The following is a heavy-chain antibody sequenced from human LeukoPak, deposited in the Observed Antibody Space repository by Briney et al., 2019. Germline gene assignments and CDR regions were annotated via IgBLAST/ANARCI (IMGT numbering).Heavy chain of an antibody. D-gene: IGHD6-13*01. Sequence: PSETLSLTCTVSGGPISSYYWSWIRQPPGKGLEWIGHIYYSGSTNYNPSLKSRVTISVDTSKNQFSPKLSSVTAADTAVYYCARLEYSSSWVDYWGQGTLVTVSS. CDR2: IYYSGST. CDR1: GGPISSYY. J-gene: IGHJ4*02. V-gene: IGHV4-59*08. CDR3: ARLEYSSSWVDY.